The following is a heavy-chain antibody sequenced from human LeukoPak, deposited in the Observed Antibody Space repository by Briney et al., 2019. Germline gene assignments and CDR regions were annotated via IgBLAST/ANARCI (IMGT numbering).Heavy chain of an antibody. D-gene: IGHD3-3*01. Sequence: GGSLRLSCAASGFTFSNHAMHWVRQAPGKGLEWVALISYDGSVEKNAASVKGRFTISRDNSKNTLYLQMNSLRAEDTAVYYCARDRSGYANDAFDFWGQGTMVTVSS. CDR2: ISYDGSVE. J-gene: IGHJ3*01. V-gene: IGHV3-30*04. CDR3: ARDRSGYANDAFDF. CDR1: GFTFSNHA.